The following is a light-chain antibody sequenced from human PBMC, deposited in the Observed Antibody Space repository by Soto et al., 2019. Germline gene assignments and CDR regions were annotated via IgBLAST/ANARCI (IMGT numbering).Light chain of an antibody. V-gene: IGLV2-14*01. J-gene: IGLJ2*01. CDR2: DVS. CDR1: SSDVGRYNY. Sequence: QSVLTQPASVSGSPGQSITISCTGTSSDVGRYNYVSWYQQHPGKAPKLVIFDVSNRPSGVSNRFSGSKSGNTASLTISGLQIEDEADYYCSSYTSSTSLVFGGGTKLTVL. CDR3: SSYTSSTSLV.